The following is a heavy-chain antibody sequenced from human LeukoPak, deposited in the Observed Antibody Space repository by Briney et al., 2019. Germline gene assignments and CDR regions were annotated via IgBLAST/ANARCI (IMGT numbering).Heavy chain of an antibody. CDR3: ARFRAWAAANYYYYGMDV. V-gene: IGHV3-33*01. D-gene: IGHD6-13*01. CDR2: IWYDGNNK. Sequence: GRSLRLSCAASGFTFSSYGMQWVRQAPGKGLEWVALIWYDGNNKYYADSVKGRFTIFRDNSKNSLYLQMNSLRAEDTAVYYCARFRAWAAANYYYYGMDVWGQGTTVTVSS. J-gene: IGHJ6*02. CDR1: GFTFSSYG.